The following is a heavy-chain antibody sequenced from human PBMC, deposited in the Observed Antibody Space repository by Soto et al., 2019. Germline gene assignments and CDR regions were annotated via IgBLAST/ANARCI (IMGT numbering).Heavy chain of an antibody. V-gene: IGHV1-69*12. D-gene: IGHD1-1*01. Sequence: QVQLVQSVAEVKKPGSSVKVSCKASGGTFSSHAISWVRQAPGQGLEWMGGIIPICGTANYGQKFQGRVTITGDECTSKAYMELSSLRSEDTAVYYCARGEMATTRNYYYGMDVWGQGTTVTVSS. CDR2: IIPICGTA. CDR1: GGTFSSHA. CDR3: ARGEMATTRNYYYGMDV. J-gene: IGHJ6*02.